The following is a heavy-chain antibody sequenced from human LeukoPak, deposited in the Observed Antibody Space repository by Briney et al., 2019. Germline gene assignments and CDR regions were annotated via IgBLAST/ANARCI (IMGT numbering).Heavy chain of an antibody. Sequence: GGSLRLSCAASGFTFSSYSMNWVHQAPGKGLEWVSSISSSSSYIYYADSVKGRFTISRDNAKNSLYLQMNSLRAEDTAVYYCAREPGGHYYGSGSYYPSASHWGQGTLVTVSS. CDR3: AREPGGHYYGSGSYYPSASH. J-gene: IGHJ4*02. CDR1: GFTFSSYS. CDR2: ISSSSSYI. D-gene: IGHD3-10*01. V-gene: IGHV3-21*01.